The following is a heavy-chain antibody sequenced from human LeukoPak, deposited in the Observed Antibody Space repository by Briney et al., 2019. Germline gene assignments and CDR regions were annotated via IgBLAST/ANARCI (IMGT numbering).Heavy chain of an antibody. V-gene: IGHV4-39*01. Sequence: SETLSLTCTVSGGSISSSSYYWGWIRQPPGKGLEWIGSIYYSGSTYYNPSLKSRVTISVDTSKNQFSLKLSSVTAADTAVYYCARPGQQLGHYFDYWGQGTLVTVSS. J-gene: IGHJ4*02. CDR3: ARPGQQLGHYFDY. CDR1: GGSISSSSYY. CDR2: IYYSGST. D-gene: IGHD6-13*01.